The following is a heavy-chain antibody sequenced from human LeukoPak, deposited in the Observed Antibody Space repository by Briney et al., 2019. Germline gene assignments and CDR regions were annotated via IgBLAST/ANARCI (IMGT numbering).Heavy chain of an antibody. D-gene: IGHD3-10*01. Sequence: GGSLRLSCAASGFTVSSYYMSWVRQAPGKGLEWVAVISYDGSNKYYADSVKGRFTISRDNSKNTLYLQMNSLRAEDTAVYYCAKDTRDAYYGSGSYQDYWGQGTLVTVSS. CDR2: ISYDGSNK. CDR3: AKDTRDAYYGSGSYQDY. CDR1: GFTVSSYY. J-gene: IGHJ4*02. V-gene: IGHV3-30*18.